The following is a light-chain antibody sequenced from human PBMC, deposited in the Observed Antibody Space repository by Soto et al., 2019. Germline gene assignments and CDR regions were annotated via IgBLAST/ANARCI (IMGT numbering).Light chain of an antibody. CDR2: ENN. Sequence: QSVLTQPPSVSAAPGQTVTISCSGSSSNIGHNYVSWYQQLPGTAPKLLIYENNKRPTGIPDRFSGSKSGTSATLGITGLQTGDEADYYCGTWDSSLSAGEGVFGGGTKLTVL. J-gene: IGLJ2*01. CDR1: SSNIGHNY. V-gene: IGLV1-51*02. CDR3: GTWDSSLSAGEGV.